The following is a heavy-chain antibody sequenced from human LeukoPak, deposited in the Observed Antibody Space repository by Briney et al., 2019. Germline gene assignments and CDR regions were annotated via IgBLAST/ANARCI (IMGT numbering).Heavy chain of an antibody. CDR1: GGSISTSNYY. Sequence: PSETLSLTCTVSGGSISTSNYYWGWIRQPPGKGLEWIGNIFYSGSTYYSPSLKSRVTISVDTSKNQFSLKLSSVTAADTAVYYCARRSSGNFDYWGQGTLVTVSS. CDR3: ARRSSGNFDY. D-gene: IGHD6-19*01. CDR2: IFYSGST. J-gene: IGHJ4*02. V-gene: IGHV4-39*07.